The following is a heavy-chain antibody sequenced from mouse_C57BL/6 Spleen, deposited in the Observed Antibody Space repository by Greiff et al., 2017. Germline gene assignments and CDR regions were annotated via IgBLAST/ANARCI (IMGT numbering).Heavy chain of an antibody. CDR1: GYTFTSYW. D-gene: IGHD2-3*01. CDR3: ARSYDGYYRFAY. CDR2: IDPSDSYT. V-gene: IGHV1-50*01. Sequence: QVHVKQPGAELVKPGASVKLSCKASGYTFTSYWMQWVKQRPGQGLEWIGEIDPSDSYTNYNQKFKGKATLTVDTSSSTAYMQLSSLTSEDSAVYYCARSYDGYYRFAYWGQGTLVTVSA. J-gene: IGHJ3*01.